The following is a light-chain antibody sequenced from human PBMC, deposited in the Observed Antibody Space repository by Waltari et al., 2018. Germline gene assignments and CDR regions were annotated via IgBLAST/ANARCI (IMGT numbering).Light chain of an antibody. CDR3: SSRELSGHVV. CDR1: LPCTYY. CDR2: GKN. V-gene: IGLV3-19*01. J-gene: IGLJ2*01. Sequence: SPDLTQDPAVSVALGQTVRLTCQGDLPCTYYGNWCRQKPGQPPELVIYGKNNRPSGIPDRFSASSSGNTASLIITGAQAEDEADYYCSSRELSGHVVFGGGTRLTVL.